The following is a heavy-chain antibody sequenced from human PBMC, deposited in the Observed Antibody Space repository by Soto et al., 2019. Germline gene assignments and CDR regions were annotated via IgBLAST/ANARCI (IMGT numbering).Heavy chain of an antibody. J-gene: IGHJ6*02. CDR1: VYTFTGYH. V-gene: IGHV1-8*02. CDR2: MNPNSGNT. CDR3: ARGLPYSSSSFLSYYYYYGMDV. Sequence: ASVKVSCMASVYTFTGYHFYCVRQAPGQGLEWMGWMNPNSGNTGYAQKFQGRVTMTRNTSISTAYMELSSLRSEDTAVYYCARGLPYSSSSFLSYYYYYGMDVWGQGTTVTVSS. D-gene: IGHD6-6*01.